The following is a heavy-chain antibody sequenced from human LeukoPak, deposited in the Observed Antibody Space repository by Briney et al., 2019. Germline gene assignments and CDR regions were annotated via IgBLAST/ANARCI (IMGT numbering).Heavy chain of an antibody. CDR1: GGSISSYY. J-gene: IGHJ6*03. D-gene: IGHD1-26*01. Sequence: SETLSLTCTVSGGSISSYYWSWIRQPPGKGLEWIGYIYYSGSTNYNPSLKSRVTISVDTSKNQFSLKLSSVTAADTAVYYCAGPRLGATIERASYYYMDVWGKGTTVTVSS. CDR3: AGPRLGATIERASYYYMDV. V-gene: IGHV4-59*08. CDR2: IYYSGST.